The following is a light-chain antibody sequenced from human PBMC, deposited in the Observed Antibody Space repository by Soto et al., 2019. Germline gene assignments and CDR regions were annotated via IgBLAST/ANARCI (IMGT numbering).Light chain of an antibody. V-gene: IGKV1-5*01. CDR3: QFGYT. CDR2: DAS. Sequence: DIQMTQSPSTLSASIGDRVTITCRASQSISRWLAWYQQQPGKAPKVLFYDASSLESGVPSRFSGSGSGTEFTLTISSLQPDNFATYYCQFGYTFGQGTRLEIK. J-gene: IGKJ5*01. CDR1: QSISRW.